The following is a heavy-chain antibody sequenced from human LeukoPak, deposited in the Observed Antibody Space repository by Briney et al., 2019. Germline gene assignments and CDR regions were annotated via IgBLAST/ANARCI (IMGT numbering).Heavy chain of an antibody. CDR3: ASCRGSCYSGQYYFHY. J-gene: IGHJ4*02. V-gene: IGHV3-30*04. Sequence: GGSLRLSCAAAGFIFSSYTMHWVRQAPGKGLEWVADISYDVNNKYYADSVKGRFTISRDNSKNTLYLQMNSLRAEDTAVYYCASCRGSCYSGQYYFHYWGQGTLVTVSS. CDR1: GFIFSSYT. CDR2: ISYDVNNK. D-gene: IGHD2-15*01.